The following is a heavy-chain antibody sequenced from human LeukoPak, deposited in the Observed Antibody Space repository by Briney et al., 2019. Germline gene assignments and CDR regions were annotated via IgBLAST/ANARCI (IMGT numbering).Heavy chain of an antibody. V-gene: IGHV3-48*01. J-gene: IGHJ5*02. CDR1: GFTFSSYE. CDR3: ARAWISSGWYGWFDP. Sequence: PGGSLRLSCAASGFTFSSYEMNWVRQAPGKGLEWVSYISSSSSTIYYADSVKGRFTISRDNAKNSLYLQMNSLRAEDTAVYYCARAWISSGWYGWFDPWGQGTLVTVSS. D-gene: IGHD6-19*01. CDR2: ISSSSSTI.